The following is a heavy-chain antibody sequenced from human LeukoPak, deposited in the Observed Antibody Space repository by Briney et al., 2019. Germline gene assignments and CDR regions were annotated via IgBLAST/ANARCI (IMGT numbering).Heavy chain of an antibody. J-gene: IGHJ3*02. CDR3: ARDLLHVYYYDSSGYVRGAFDI. Sequence: ASVKVSCKTSGYTFTGYFIHWVRQAPGQGLEWMGWINPNTDATNYAQKFQGRVTMARDTSISTAYMELSRLRSDDTAVYYCARDLLHVYYYDSSGYVRGAFDIWGQGTMVTVSS. D-gene: IGHD3-22*01. CDR2: INPNTDAT. V-gene: IGHV1-2*02. CDR1: GYTFTGYF.